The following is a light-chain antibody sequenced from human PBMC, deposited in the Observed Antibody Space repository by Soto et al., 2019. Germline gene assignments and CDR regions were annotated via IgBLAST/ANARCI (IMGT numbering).Light chain of an antibody. CDR1: RSDVGGYNY. V-gene: IGLV2-8*01. J-gene: IGLJ1*01. CDR3: RSTYGRSTVFV. CDR2: EVS. Sequence: QSALTQPPSASGSLGQSVTISCTGTRSDVGGYNYVSWYQQHPGKAPKLLLYEVSKRPSGVPDRFSGSKSGNTASLTVSDRQAEDEDEYHCRSTYGRSTVFVFGTGTKLTVL.